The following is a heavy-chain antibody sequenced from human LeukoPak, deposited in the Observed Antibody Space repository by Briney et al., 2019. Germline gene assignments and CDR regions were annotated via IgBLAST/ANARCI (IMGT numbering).Heavy chain of an antibody. CDR1: GGSISSSSFY. V-gene: IGHV4-39*01. Sequence: SETLSLTCTVSGGSISSSSFYWGWIRQPPGKGLEWIGSISYSGSTYYNPSLKSRVTISVDTSKNQFSLKLSSVTAADTALYYCARSELSCSGGSCPTRYAFDIWGQGTVVTASS. CDR3: ARSELSCSGGSCPTRYAFDI. D-gene: IGHD2-15*01. J-gene: IGHJ3*02. CDR2: ISYSGST.